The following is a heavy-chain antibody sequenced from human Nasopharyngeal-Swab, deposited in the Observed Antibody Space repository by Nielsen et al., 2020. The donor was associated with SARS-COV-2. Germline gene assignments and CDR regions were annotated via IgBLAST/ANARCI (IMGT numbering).Heavy chain of an antibody. CDR3: ARDADSGSYPLVGMDV. D-gene: IGHD1-26*01. Sequence: WIRQPPGKGLEWVANIKQDGSEKYYADSVKGRFTISRDNAKNSLYLQMNSLRDEDTAVYYCARDADSGSYPLVGMDVWGQGTTGTVSS. J-gene: IGHJ6*02. CDR2: IKQDGSEK. V-gene: IGHV3-7*01.